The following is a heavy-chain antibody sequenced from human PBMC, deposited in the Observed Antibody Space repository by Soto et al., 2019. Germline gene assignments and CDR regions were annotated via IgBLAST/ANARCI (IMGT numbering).Heavy chain of an antibody. V-gene: IGHV1-18*01. D-gene: IGHD5-18*01. J-gene: IGHJ4*02. CDR2: ISAYNGNT. CDR3: SFFESVDTAMGYIDY. CDR1: GYTFTSYG. Sequence: GASVKVSCKASGYTFTSYGISWVRQAPGQGHERMGWISAYNGNTNYAQKLQGRDTMTTDTSTSTAYMELRSLRSDDTAVYYCSFFESVDTAMGYIDYWGQGTLVTVSS.